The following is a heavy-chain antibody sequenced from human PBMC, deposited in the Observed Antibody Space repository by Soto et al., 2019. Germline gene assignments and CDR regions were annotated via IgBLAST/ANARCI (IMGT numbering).Heavy chain of an antibody. J-gene: IGHJ6*02. CDR2: INHSGST. D-gene: IGHD6-13*01. V-gene: IGHV4-34*01. CDR1: GGSFGGYY. Sequence: PSETLSLTXAVYGGSFGGYYWSWIRQPPGKGLEWIGEINHSGSTNYNPSLKSRVTISVDTSKNQFSLKLSSVTAADTAVYYCARAYSSSWFYYYGMDVWGQGTTVTVSS. CDR3: ARAYSSSWFYYYGMDV.